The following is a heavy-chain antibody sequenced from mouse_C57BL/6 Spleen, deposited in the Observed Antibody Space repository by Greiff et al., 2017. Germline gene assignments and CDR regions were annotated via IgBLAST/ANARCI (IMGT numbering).Heavy chain of an antibody. CDR1: GYTFTSYW. J-gene: IGHJ4*01. D-gene: IGHD2-4*01. CDR3: ARYNDYYDSVDD. V-gene: IGHV1-53*01. CDR2: INPSNGGT. Sequence: QVQLQQSGTELVKPGASVKLSCKASGYTFTSYWMHWVKQRPGQGLEWIGNINPSNGGTHYNEKFKSKATLTADKSSSTAYMQLSSLTSEDSAVYYCARYNDYYDSVDDWGQVTSVTGSS.